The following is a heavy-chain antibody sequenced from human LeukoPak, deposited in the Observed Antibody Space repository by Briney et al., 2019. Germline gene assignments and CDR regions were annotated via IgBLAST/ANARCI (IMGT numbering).Heavy chain of an antibody. CDR1: GYTFTGYY. CDR2: INPNSGGT. CDR3: ARLTVVVPAAHEYYYYMDV. Sequence: GASVKVSCKASGYTFTGYYMHWVRQAPGQGLEWMGRINPNSGGTNYAQKFQGRVTMTRDTSISTAYMELSRLRSDDTAVYYCARLTVVVPAAHEYYYYMDVWGKGTTVTVSS. V-gene: IGHV1-2*06. D-gene: IGHD2-2*01. J-gene: IGHJ6*03.